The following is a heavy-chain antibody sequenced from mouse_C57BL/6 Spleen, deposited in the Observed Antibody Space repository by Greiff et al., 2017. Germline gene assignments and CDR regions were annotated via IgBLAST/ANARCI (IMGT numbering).Heavy chain of an antibody. Sequence: QVQLQQSGPELVKPGASVKLSCKASGYAFSSSWMNWVKPRPGKGLEWIGRIYPGDGDTNYNGKFKGKDTLTADKSSSTAYMQRSSLTSEDSAVDFCASHGSSYVAWFAYWGQGTLVTVSA. J-gene: IGHJ3*01. CDR1: GYAFSSSW. CDR3: ASHGSSYVAWFAY. V-gene: IGHV1-82*01. CDR2: IYPGDGDT. D-gene: IGHD1-1*01.